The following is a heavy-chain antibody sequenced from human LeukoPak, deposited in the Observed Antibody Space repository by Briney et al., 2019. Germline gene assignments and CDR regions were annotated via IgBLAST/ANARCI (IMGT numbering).Heavy chain of an antibody. J-gene: IGHJ4*02. Sequence: SETLSLTCTVSGGSISSYYWSWIRQPPGKGLEWIGYIYYSGSTNYNPSLKSRVTISVDTSKNQFSLKLSSVTAADTAVYYCARRNSLPFYYDSSGYLDYWGQGTLVTVSS. D-gene: IGHD3-22*01. CDR2: IYYSGST. CDR3: ARRNSLPFYYDSSGYLDY. V-gene: IGHV4-59*08. CDR1: GGSISSYY.